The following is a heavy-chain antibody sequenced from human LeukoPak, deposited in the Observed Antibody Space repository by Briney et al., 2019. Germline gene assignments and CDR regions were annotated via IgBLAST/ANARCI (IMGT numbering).Heavy chain of an antibody. Sequence: GGSLRLSCAASGFTFNGFWMSWVRQAPGRGRGGVANIKQDGSDIYYLGSVRGRFTISRDNAMNSLYLQMNSLRAEDTAVYYCTRDALYGDPSYYYMDVWGKGTTVTVSS. V-gene: IGHV3-7*01. CDR3: TRDALYGDPSYYYMDV. D-gene: IGHD4-17*01. J-gene: IGHJ6*03. CDR2: IKQDGSDI. CDR1: GFTFNGFW.